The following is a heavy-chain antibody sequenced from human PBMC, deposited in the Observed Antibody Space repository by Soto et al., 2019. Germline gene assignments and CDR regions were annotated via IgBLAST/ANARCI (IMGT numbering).Heavy chain of an antibody. Sequence: EVQLLESGGGLVQPGGSLRLSCAASGFTFSSYGMSWVRQAPGKGLEWVSAISGSGGDTYYADSVKGRFTISRDNSKNTLYLQMNSLRVDDTAVYYCAKNRASTADRPRFDPWGQGTLVTVSS. D-gene: IGHD6-6*01. CDR1: GFTFSSYG. CDR2: ISGSGGDT. J-gene: IGHJ5*02. CDR3: AKNRASTADRPRFDP. V-gene: IGHV3-23*01.